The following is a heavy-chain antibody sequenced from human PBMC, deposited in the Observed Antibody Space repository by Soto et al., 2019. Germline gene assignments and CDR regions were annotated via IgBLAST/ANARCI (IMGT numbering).Heavy chain of an antibody. CDR2: ISSSSSYI. CDR3: AREDIVVVPAAMRYYYYGMDV. J-gene: IGHJ6*02. CDR1: GFTFSSYS. Sequence: GGSLRLSCAASGFTFSSYSMNWVRQAPGKGLEWVSSISSSSSYIYYADSVKGRFTISRDNAKNSLYLQMNSLRAEDTAVYYCAREDIVVVPAAMRYYYYGMDVWGQGTTVTVSS. D-gene: IGHD2-2*01. V-gene: IGHV3-21*01.